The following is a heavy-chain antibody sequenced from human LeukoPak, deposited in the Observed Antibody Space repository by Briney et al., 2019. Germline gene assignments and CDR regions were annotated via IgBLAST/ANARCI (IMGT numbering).Heavy chain of an antibody. CDR3: AKSRDGYPGKH. CDR1: GFTFSNFA. D-gene: IGHD5-24*01. J-gene: IGHJ4*02. V-gene: IGHV3-23*01. CDR2: ISGSGGST. Sequence: GGSLRLSCAASGFTFSNFAMSWVRQAPGKGLEWVSAISGSGGSTYYADSVKGRFTISRDNSKNTLYLQMNSLRAEDTAVYYCAKSRDGYPGKHWGQGTLVTVSS.